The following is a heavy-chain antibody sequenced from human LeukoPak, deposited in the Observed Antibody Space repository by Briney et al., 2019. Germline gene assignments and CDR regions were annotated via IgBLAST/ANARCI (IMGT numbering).Heavy chain of an antibody. J-gene: IGHJ4*02. V-gene: IGHV4-31*03. CDR3: ASLPGPYDSSGYYWRDY. CDR2: INHSGST. CDR1: GGSISSGGYY. D-gene: IGHD3-22*01. Sequence: PSQTLSLTCTVSGGSISSGGYYWSWIRQHPGKGLEWIGEINHSGSTNYNPSLKSRVTISVDTSKNQFSLKLSSVTAADTAVYYCASLPGPYDSSGYYWRDYWGQGTLVTVSS.